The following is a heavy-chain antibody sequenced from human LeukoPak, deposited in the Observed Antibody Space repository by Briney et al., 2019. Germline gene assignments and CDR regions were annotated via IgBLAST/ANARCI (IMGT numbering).Heavy chain of an antibody. Sequence: PGGSLRLSCAASGFTFSSYAMSWVRQAPGKGLEWVSAISGSGGSTYYADSVKGRFTISRDNSKNTLYLQTNSLRAEDTAVYYCAKDAPEPYDILTGYYNGGYYFDYWGQGTLVTVSS. CDR2: ISGSGGST. CDR1: GFTFSSYA. D-gene: IGHD3-9*01. CDR3: AKDAPEPYDILTGYYNGGYYFDY. V-gene: IGHV3-23*01. J-gene: IGHJ4*02.